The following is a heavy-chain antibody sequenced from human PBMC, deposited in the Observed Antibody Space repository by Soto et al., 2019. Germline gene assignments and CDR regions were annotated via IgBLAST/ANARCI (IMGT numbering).Heavy chain of an antibody. CDR3: ARRGRVAYCTADCLHALDV. CDR1: GYIFTSFT. V-gene: IGHV1-3*01. J-gene: IGHJ3*01. Sequence: QVQLVQSGAELKRPGASVRLSCKASGYIFTSFTLHWVRQAPGQRPEWMGWIDAGNGDTKSSLKFQGRVYFTRDTLATTDYMDLSHLTSEDTAMYYWARRGRVAYCTADCLHALDVWGQGTMVTVSA. CDR2: IDAGNGDT. D-gene: IGHD2-8*02.